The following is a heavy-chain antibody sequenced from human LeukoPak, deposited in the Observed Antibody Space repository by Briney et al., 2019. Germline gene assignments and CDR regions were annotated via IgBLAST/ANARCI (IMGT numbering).Heavy chain of an antibody. Sequence: GRSLRLSCAASGFTFSDYGMHWVRQAPGKGLEWVAVIWYDGSNKNYADSVKGRFTISRDNSKNTLYLQMNSLRAEDTPVYYCAKALNGLVDYWGQGTLVTVSS. CDR3: AKALNGLVDY. CDR2: IWYDGSNK. CDR1: GFTFSDYG. J-gene: IGHJ4*02. V-gene: IGHV3-33*06. D-gene: IGHD6-19*01.